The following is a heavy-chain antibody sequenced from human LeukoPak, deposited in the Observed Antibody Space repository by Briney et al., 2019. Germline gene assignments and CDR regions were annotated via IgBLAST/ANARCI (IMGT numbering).Heavy chain of an antibody. CDR2: IKQDGSEK. CDR1: GFTFSSYW. J-gene: IGHJ4*02. CDR3: ARANRGVGYFDY. D-gene: IGHD2-8*01. Sequence: GGSLRLSCAASGFTFSSYWMSWVRQAPGKGLEWVANIKQDGSEKYYADFVKGRFTISRDNVKSSLFLQMSCLRAEDTAVYFCARANRGVGYFDYWGQGTLVTVSS. V-gene: IGHV3-7*03.